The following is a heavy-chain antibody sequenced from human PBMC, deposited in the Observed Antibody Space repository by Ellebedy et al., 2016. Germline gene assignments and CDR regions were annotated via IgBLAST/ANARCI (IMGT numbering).Heavy chain of an antibody. V-gene: IGHV3-9*01. CDR1: GFTFDDYA. Sequence: SLKISXAASGFTFDDYAMHWVRQAPGKGLEWVSGISWNSGSIGYADSVKGRFTISRDNAKNSLYLQMNSLRAEDTALYYCAKDRGANWGSSYFDYWGQGTLVTVSS. D-gene: IGHD7-27*01. J-gene: IGHJ4*02. CDR3: AKDRGANWGSSYFDY. CDR2: ISWNSGSI.